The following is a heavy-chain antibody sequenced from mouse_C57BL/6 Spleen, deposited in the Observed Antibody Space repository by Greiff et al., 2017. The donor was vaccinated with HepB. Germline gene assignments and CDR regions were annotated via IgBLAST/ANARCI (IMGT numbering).Heavy chain of an antibody. Sequence: EVQVVESGGGLVKPGGSLKLSCAASGFTFSSYAMSWVRQTPEKRLEWVATISDGGSYTYYPDNVKGRFTISRDNAKNNLYLQMSHLKSEDTAMYYCARDYYGSSPSAMDYWGQGTSVTVSS. J-gene: IGHJ4*01. CDR1: GFTFSSYA. CDR3: ARDYYGSSPSAMDY. CDR2: ISDGGSYT. D-gene: IGHD1-1*01. V-gene: IGHV5-4*01.